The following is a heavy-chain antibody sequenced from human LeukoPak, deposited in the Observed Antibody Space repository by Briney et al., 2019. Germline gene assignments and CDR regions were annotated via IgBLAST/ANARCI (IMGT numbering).Heavy chain of an antibody. V-gene: IGHV3-30*18. J-gene: IGHJ3*01. Sequence: GGSLRLSCAASGFTFSSYGMHWDRQAPGKGLEWVAVISYDGSNKYYADSVKGRFTISRDNSKNTLYLQMNSLRAEDTAVYYCAKDLESWYYDILTVPNVWGQGTMVTVSS. CDR1: GFTFSSYG. CDR2: ISYDGSNK. CDR3: AKDLESWYYDILTVPNV. D-gene: IGHD3-9*01.